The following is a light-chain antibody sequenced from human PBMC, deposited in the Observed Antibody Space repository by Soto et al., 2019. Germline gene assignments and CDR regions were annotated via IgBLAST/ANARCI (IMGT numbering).Light chain of an antibody. J-gene: IGKJ1*01. CDR3: QQYNNWPQT. CDR2: DAS. Sequence: DIHLTQSPSTLSASVGDRVTITCRASQTISHWLAWYQQKPGKAPKLLIFDASSLENGVPSRFSGSGSGTEFTLTISSLQSEDFAEYHCQQYNNWPQTFGQGTKVDIK. CDR1: QTISHW. V-gene: IGKV1-5*01.